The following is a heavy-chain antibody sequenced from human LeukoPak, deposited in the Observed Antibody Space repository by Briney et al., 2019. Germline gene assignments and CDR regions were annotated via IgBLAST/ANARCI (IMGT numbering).Heavy chain of an antibody. CDR2: INWNGGST. CDR3: ARVGPSSASMTPAYGMDV. V-gene: IGHV3-20*04. D-gene: IGHD2/OR15-2a*01. Sequence: PRGSPRLSCSATRFTFDDYGMSWVCHAPGKGLEWVSGINWNGGSTGYADSVKGRFSPSTDNAKNSLYLQMSSLRAEETALYYCARVGPSSASMTPAYGMDVWGHESPDSVSS. J-gene: IGHJ6*02. CDR1: RFTFDDYG.